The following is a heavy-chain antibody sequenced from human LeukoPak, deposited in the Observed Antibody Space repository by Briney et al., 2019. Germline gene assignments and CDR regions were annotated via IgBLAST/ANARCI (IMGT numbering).Heavy chain of an antibody. D-gene: IGHD3-3*01. Sequence: ASVKVSCKASGYTFTGYYMHWVRQAPGQGLEWMGWINPNSGGTNYAQKFQGRVTMTRDASISTIYMDLTRLISDDTAVYYCARVQGYDDDSFVGFSSPDDAFAIWGHGTLVTVSS. CDR3: ARVQGYDDDSFVGFSSPDDAFAI. J-gene: IGHJ3*02. CDR2: INPNSGGT. CDR1: GYTFTGYY. V-gene: IGHV1-2*02.